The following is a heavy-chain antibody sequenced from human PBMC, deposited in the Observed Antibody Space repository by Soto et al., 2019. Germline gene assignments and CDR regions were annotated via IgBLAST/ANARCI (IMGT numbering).Heavy chain of an antibody. V-gene: IGHV3-23*01. CDR1: EFTFSIYS. CDR2: ISGSGFST. CDR3: AKGVVEYDIPGGAFDI. Sequence: VGPQILSYTASEFTFSIYSMSWVRQTPVKGLEWVSAISGSGFSTYYADSVKGRFTISIDNSKNTLYLQMNSLRAEATAVYSCAKGVVEYDIPGGAFDIWGQGTMVTVSS. J-gene: IGHJ3*02. D-gene: IGHD3-22*01.